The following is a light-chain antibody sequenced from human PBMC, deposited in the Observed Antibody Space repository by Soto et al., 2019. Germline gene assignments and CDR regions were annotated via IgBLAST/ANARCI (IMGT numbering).Light chain of an antibody. J-gene: IGLJ3*02. CDR2: EVS. V-gene: IGLV2-14*01. CDR1: SSDVGGYNY. Sequence: QSALNQPASVSGSPGQSITISCTGTSSDVGGYNYVSWYQQHPGKAPKFLIYEVSNRPSGVSNRFSGSKSGNTASLTISGLQAEDEADYSCSSYTSTNTLVFGGGTKLTVL. CDR3: SSYTSTNTLV.